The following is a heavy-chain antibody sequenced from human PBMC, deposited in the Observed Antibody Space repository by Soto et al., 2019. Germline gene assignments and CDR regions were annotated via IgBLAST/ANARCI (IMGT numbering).Heavy chain of an antibody. D-gene: IGHD6-13*01. CDR1: GFSLSTSGVG. V-gene: IGHV2-5*02. CDR3: AHRRLMAAAGID. Sequence: QITLQESGPTLVKPTQTLTLTCTFSGFSLSTSGVGVGWIRQPPGKALEWLALIYWDDDKRYSPSLKSRLTITKDTSKNRVVLTRTNMDPVDTATYYCAHRRLMAAAGIDWGQGTLVTVSS. CDR2: IYWDDDK. J-gene: IGHJ4*02.